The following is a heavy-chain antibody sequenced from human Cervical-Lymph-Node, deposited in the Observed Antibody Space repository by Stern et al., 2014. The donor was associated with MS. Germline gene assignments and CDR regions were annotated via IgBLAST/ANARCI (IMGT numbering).Heavy chain of an antibody. J-gene: IGHJ5*02. CDR3: ARGPLASITMAWNFDP. CDR2: ISGSGDST. D-gene: IGHD3-10*01. CDR1: GFTFSNYA. V-gene: IGHV3-23*04. Sequence: EVQLVQSGGSLVQPGGSLRLSCAASGFTFSNYAMSWVRQAPGKGLEWVSAISGSGDSTYYADSVKGRFTISRDNSKNTLYLQMNSLRADDTAVYYCARGPLASITMAWNFDPWGQGTLVTVSS.